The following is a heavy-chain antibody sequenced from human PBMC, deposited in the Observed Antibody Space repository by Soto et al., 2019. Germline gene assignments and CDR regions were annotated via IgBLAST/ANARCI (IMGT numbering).Heavy chain of an antibody. D-gene: IGHD2-21*02. Sequence: QVQLVQSGAEVKKPGSSVKVSCKASVGTFSSYTISWVRQAPGQGLEWMGRIIPILGIANYAQKFQGRVTITADKSTSTAYMELSSLRSEDTAVYYCARTLVVTASTFDYWGQGTLVTVSS. CDR3: ARTLVVTASTFDY. V-gene: IGHV1-69*02. CDR1: VGTFSSYT. J-gene: IGHJ4*02. CDR2: IIPILGIA.